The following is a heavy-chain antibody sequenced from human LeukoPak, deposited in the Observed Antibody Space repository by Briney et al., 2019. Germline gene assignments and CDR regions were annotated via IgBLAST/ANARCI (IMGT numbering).Heavy chain of an antibody. D-gene: IGHD3-3*01. Sequence: ASVKVSCKASGYTFTTYGISWMRQAPGQGLEWVGWVSGHNGNKNYAQKLQGRVTMTTDTSTSTAYMELRSLRSDDTAVYYCARDTSYDFWSDPTELFDXWGQGTMVTVS. CDR2: VSGHNGNK. CDR1: GYTFTTYG. CDR3: ARDTSYDFWSDPTELFDX. J-gene: IGHJ3*02. V-gene: IGHV1-18*01.